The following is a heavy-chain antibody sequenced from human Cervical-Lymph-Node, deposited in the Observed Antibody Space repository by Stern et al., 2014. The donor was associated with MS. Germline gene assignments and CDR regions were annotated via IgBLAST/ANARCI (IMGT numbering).Heavy chain of an antibody. CDR3: ARHQPAATFAMDV. Sequence: EVPLVESGAEVKKPGESLKISCKGSGYNFGDYWIGWVRQKPGKGLEWMGTSFPADSDSRYSPSFEGQVTISADESIGTAFLQSSSLKASDTGIYYCARHQPAATFAMDVWGQGTTVIVSS. J-gene: IGHJ6*02. CDR1: GYNFGDYW. CDR2: SFPADSDS. D-gene: IGHD2-2*01. V-gene: IGHV5-51*01.